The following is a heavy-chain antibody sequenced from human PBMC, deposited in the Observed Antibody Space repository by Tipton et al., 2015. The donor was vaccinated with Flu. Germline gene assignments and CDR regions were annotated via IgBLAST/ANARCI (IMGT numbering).Heavy chain of an antibody. CDR3: ARDPGGATGYYYYYMDV. D-gene: IGHD1-26*01. Sequence: TLSLTCTVSGGSISSYYWSWIRQPAGKGLEWIGRIYTSGSTNYNPSLKSRVTMSVDTSKNQFSLKLSSVTAADTAVYYCARDPGGATGYYYYYMDVWGKGTTVTVSS. CDR2: IYTSGST. J-gene: IGHJ6*03. V-gene: IGHV4-4*07. CDR1: GGSISSYY.